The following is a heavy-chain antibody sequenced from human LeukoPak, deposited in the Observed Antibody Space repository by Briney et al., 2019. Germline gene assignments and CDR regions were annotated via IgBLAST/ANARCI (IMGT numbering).Heavy chain of an antibody. CDR1: GGSISSYY. CDR3: ARGGRTYFDY. J-gene: IGHJ4*02. D-gene: IGHD1-1*01. V-gene: IGHV3-11*01. Sequence: LSLTCTVSGGSISSYYWSWIRQAPGKGLEWVSYISSSGSTIYYADSVKGRFTISRDNAKNSLYLQMNSLRAEDTAVYYCARGGRTYFDYWGQGTLVTVSS. CDR2: ISSSGSTI.